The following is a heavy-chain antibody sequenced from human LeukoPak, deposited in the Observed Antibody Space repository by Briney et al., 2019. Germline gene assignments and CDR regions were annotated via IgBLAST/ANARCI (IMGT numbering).Heavy chain of an antibody. CDR1: GFTFSSYS. CDR2: INWNGGST. CDR3: ATPRTRAKYFHH. J-gene: IGHJ1*01. Sequence: GGSLRLSCAASGFTFSSYSMNWVRQAPGKGLEWVSGINWNGGSTGYADSVKGRFAISRDNAKNSLYLQMNSLRAEDTALYYCATPRTRAKYFHHWGQGTLVTVSS. V-gene: IGHV3-20*04.